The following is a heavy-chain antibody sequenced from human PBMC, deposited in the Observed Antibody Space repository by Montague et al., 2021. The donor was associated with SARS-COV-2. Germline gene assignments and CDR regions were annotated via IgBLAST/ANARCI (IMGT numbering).Heavy chain of an antibody. J-gene: IGHJ6*02. CDR2: ISHSGST. CDR1: GGSLSGYY. V-gene: IGHV4-34*01. CDR3: VRVPYRLLFVPRYYGMDV. D-gene: IGHD2-2*01. Sequence: SETLSLTCAVYGGSLSGYYWSWIRQPPGEGLEWIAEISHSGSTSYNPSLKSRVTISVDTSKNQFSLKLSSATAADTAVYYCVRVPYRLLFVPRYYGMDVWGQRTTVTVSS.